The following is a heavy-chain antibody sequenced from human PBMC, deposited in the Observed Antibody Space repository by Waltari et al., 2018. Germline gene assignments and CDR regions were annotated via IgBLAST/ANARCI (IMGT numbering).Heavy chain of an antibody. CDR1: GFTVSSNY. V-gene: IGHV3-53*01. Sequence: EVQLVESGGGLIQPGGSLRLSCAASGFTVSSNYMSWVRQAPGKGLDWGSVINGGGRPYYADSVKGRFTISRENSKNTLYLQMNSLRAEDTAVYYCARVRYAWNFDFWSGAYNWFDPWGQGTLVTVSS. D-gene: IGHD3-3*01. CDR2: INGGGRP. CDR3: ARVRYAWNFDFWSGAYNWFDP. J-gene: IGHJ5*02.